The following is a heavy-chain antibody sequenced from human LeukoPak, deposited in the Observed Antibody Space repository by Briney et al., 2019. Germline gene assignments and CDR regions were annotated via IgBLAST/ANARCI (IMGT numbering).Heavy chain of an antibody. CDR3: AGSLRARPFDY. J-gene: IGHJ4*02. CDR1: GYSISSGYY. V-gene: IGHV4-38-2*01. Sequence: SETLSLTCAVSGYSISSGYYWGWIRQPPGKGLEWIGSIYHSGSTYYNPSLKSRVTISVDTSKSQFSLKLSSVTAADTAVYYCAGSLRARPFDYWGQGTLVTVSS. CDR2: IYHSGST.